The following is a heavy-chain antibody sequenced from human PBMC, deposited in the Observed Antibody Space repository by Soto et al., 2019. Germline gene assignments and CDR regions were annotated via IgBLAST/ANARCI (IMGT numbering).Heavy chain of an antibody. J-gene: IGHJ4*02. D-gene: IGHD3-22*01. Sequence: QVQLQESGPGLLKPSQTLSLTCTVSGDSVSSGIYYWSWIRQPPGKGLEWIGYIYYSGSTYYNPSRNSRLSMSLDKSADQFSLKVSSVTAADTAMYYCATESSGSSPLHFDYWGQGTLVTVSS. CDR2: IYYSGST. CDR1: GDSVSSGIYY. CDR3: ATESSGSSPLHFDY. V-gene: IGHV4-30-4*01.